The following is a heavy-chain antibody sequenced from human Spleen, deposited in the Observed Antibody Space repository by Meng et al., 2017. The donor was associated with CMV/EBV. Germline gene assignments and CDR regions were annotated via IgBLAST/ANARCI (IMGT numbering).Heavy chain of an antibody. D-gene: IGHD1-7*01. J-gene: IGHJ4*02. Sequence: CAASGFTFSNFAMSWVRQAPGKGLEWVSEISTSGDSTYYADAVKGRFTISRDNSKNTLYLQMHSLRAEDTAVYYCAKESVTGATMDYWGQGTLVTVSS. V-gene: IGHV3-23*01. CDR1: GFTFSNFA. CDR2: ISTSGDST. CDR3: AKESVTGATMDY.